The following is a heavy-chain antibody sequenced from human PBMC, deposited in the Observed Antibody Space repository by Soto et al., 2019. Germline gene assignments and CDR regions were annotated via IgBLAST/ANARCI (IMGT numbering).Heavy chain of an antibody. D-gene: IGHD2-2*01. CDR2: ISAGGGNT. CDR3: GTTAGYQLVGGCDP. V-gene: IGHV3-23*01. CDR1: GFSFSTYA. J-gene: IGHJ5*02. Sequence: EVQLLESGGGLVQPGGSLRLSCAVSGFSFSTYAMSWVRQAPGKGLEWVSGISAGGGNTYYADSVRGRFTISRDNSTSTLYLQTSSLRAEDAAFYYWGTTAGYQLVGGCDPWCRGTLVSVSP.